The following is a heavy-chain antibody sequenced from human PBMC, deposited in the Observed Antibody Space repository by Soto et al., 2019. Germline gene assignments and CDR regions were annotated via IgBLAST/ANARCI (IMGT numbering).Heavy chain of an antibody. CDR3: ASRSVTVAARSYGMDV. D-gene: IGHD6-19*01. CDR1: GFTFSDYY. Sequence: QVQLVESGGGLVKPGGSLRLSCAASGFTFSDYYMSWIRQAPGKGLEWVSYISSSGSTIYYADSVKGRFTSSRDNAKNSLYLQMNSLRAEDTAVYYCASRSVTVAARSYGMDVWGQGTTVTVSS. CDR2: ISSSGSTI. V-gene: IGHV3-11*01. J-gene: IGHJ6*02.